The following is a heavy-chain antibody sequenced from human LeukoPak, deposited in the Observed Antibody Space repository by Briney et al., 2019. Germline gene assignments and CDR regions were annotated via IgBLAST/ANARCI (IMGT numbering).Heavy chain of an antibody. CDR1: GYTFTSYG. CDR2: ISAYNGNT. CDR3: ARLPLYYDILTGYYTYYYYYGMDV. J-gene: IGHJ6*04. V-gene: IGHV1-18*04. D-gene: IGHD3-9*01. Sequence: ASVKVSCKASGYTFTSYGISWVRQAPGQGLEWMGWISAYNGNTNYAQKLQGRVTMTTDTSTSTAYMELRSLRSDDTAVCYCARLPLYYDILTGYYTYYYYYGMDVWGKGTTVTVSS.